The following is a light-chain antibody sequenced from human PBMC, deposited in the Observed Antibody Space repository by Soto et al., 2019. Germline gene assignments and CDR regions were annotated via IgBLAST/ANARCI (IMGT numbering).Light chain of an antibody. CDR2: AAS. Sequence: DIQMTQSPSSLSASVGDRVTITCRASQSISSYLNWYQQKPGKAPKLLIYAASSLQSGVPSRFSSSGSGTDFTLTISSLPPEDFATYYCQQNYSTPPLTFGGGTKVEIK. CDR3: QQNYSTPPLT. V-gene: IGKV1-39*01. J-gene: IGKJ4*01. CDR1: QSISSY.